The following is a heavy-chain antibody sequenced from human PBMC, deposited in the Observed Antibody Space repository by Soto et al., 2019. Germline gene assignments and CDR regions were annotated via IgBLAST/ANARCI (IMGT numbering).Heavy chain of an antibody. CDR1: GFTFTNAW. D-gene: IGHD1-26*01. J-gene: IGHJ4*02. Sequence: EVQLVESGGGLVKPGGSLRLSCAASGFTFTNAWMSWVRQAPGKGLEWVGRIKSKTDGGTTDYAAPVKGRFTISRDDSKNTLYLQMNSLRAEDTAVYYCAKGPTGGSYSPFDYWGQGTLVTVSS. CDR2: IKSKTDGGTT. CDR3: AKGPTGGSYSPFDY. V-gene: IGHV3-15*01.